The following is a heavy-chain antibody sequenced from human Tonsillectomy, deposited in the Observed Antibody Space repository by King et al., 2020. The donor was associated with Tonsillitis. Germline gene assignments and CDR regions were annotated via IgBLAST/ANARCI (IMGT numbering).Heavy chain of an antibody. CDR1: GYTFTGYY. Sequence: LVQSGAEVKKPGASVKVSCKASGYTFTGYYLHWGRQAPGQGLEWMGWINPYSGDTNYAQKFQGGVTMTRDTSITTAYMELTRLTSDDTAVYYCARGRYCSGGSCYSHFDYWGQGTLVTVSS. D-gene: IGHD2-15*01. J-gene: IGHJ4*02. V-gene: IGHV1-2*02. CDR2: INPYSGDT. CDR3: ARGRYCSGGSCYSHFDY.